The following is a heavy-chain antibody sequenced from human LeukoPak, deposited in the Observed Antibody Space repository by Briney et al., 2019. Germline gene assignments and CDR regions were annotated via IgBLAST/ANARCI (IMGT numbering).Heavy chain of an antibody. CDR2: ISAGGGST. J-gene: IGHJ4*02. Sequence: PGGSLRLSCGASGFTFSNYAMSWVRQAPGKGLEWVSVISAGGGSTYYADSVKGRFTISRDRSKNTLYLQMNSLRAEDTAVYYCARDSSYSGSLDADADYWGQGTLVTVSS. V-gene: IGHV3-23*01. CDR1: GFTFSNYA. D-gene: IGHD1-26*01. CDR3: ARDSSYSGSLDADADY.